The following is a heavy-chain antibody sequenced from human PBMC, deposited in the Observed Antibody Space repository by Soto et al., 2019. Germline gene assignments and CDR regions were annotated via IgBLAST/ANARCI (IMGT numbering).Heavy chain of an antibody. J-gene: IGHJ5*01. D-gene: IGHD7-27*01. V-gene: IGHV4-30-4*01. CDR1: GDSISNLDYF. Sequence: PSETLSLTCTVSGDSISNLDYFWAWVRQPPGQALEYIGYIYKSATTYYNPSFESRVAISVDTAKSQFSLNVTSVTAADTAVYFCARGRYCLTGRCFPNWFDSWGPGALVTVSS. CDR2: IYKSATT. CDR3: ARGRYCLTGRCFPNWFDS.